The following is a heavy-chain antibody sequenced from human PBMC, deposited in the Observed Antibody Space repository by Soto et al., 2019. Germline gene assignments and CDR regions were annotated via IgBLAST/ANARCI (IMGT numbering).Heavy chain of an antibody. Sequence: EVQLLESGGGLVQPGGSLRLSCAASGFTFSSYAMSWVRQAPGKGLEWVSAISGSGGSTYYADSVKGRFIISRDNSKNTXXLRMNSLGADDPAVYYCAKTCGEVRQDYYYFGMDVGGQGTTVTVSS. J-gene: IGHJ6*02. D-gene: IGHD3-16*01. V-gene: IGHV3-23*01. CDR1: GFTFSSYA. CDR3: AKTCGEVRQDYYYFGMDV. CDR2: ISGSGGST.